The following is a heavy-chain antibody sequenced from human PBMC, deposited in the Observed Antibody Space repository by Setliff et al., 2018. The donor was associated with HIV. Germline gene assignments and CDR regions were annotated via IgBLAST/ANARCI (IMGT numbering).Heavy chain of an antibody. Sequence: PSETLSLTCNVSGGSVTSGNFYWGWIRQPPGKGLEWIGDIYQSGSTNYNPSLQSRVTISVDKSKNQFSLKLNSVTAADTAIYYCARFSADRDLYYGMDVWGQGTTVTVSS. CDR3: ARFSADRDLYYGMDV. V-gene: IGHV4-61*05. J-gene: IGHJ6*02. CDR2: IYQSGST. CDR1: GGSVTSGNFY.